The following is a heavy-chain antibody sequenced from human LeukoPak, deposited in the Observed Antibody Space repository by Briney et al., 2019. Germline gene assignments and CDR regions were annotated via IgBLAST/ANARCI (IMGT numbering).Heavy chain of an antibody. V-gene: IGHV6-1*01. CDR2: TYHMSKWYH. J-gene: IGHJ5*02. CDR3: ARSHWNYDNYFDP. Sequence: SQTLSLTFAISGDSVSSNSAAWSWIRQSPSRGLEWLGRTYHMSKWYHDYAVSVKSRITINPDTSKNQFSLQLNSVTPEDTAVYYCARSHWNYDNYFDPWGRGTLVTVSS. CDR1: GDSVSSNSAA. D-gene: IGHD1-7*01.